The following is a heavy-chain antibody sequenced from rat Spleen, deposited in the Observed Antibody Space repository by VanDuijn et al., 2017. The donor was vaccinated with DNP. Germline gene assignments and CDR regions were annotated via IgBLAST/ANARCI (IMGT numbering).Heavy chain of an antibody. J-gene: IGHJ2*01. CDR2: ITNTGGST. V-gene: IGHV5-31*01. D-gene: IGHD1-6*01. CDR1: GFIFSNYW. CDR3: TTGLSDY. Sequence: EVQLVESGGGPVQPGRSLKLSCLASGFIFSNYWMTWIRQAPGKGLEWVASITNTGGSTYYPDSVKGRFTISRDNAKSTLYLQMNSLRSEDTATYYCTTGLSDYWGQGVMVTVSS.